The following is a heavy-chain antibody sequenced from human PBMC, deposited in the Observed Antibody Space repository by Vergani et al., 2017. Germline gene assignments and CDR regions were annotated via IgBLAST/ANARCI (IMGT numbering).Heavy chain of an antibody. CDR3: ARPVGPSAIADGYHV. J-gene: IGHJ3*01. CDR2: ISSSGSP. CDR1: GGSISSGGYS. V-gene: IGHV4-30-2*03. D-gene: IGHD3-10*01. Sequence: QLQLQESGSGLVKPSQTLSLTCAVSGGSISSGGYSWGFIRQPPGKGLEWIGSISSSGSPYYNPTLKSRLAFSVDTSKNLFSLRLKSVTATDTGMYYCARPVGPSAIADGYHVWGQGTMVTVS.